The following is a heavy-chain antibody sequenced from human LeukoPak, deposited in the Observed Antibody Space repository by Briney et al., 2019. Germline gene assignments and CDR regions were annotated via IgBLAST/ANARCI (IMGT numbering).Heavy chain of an antibody. J-gene: IGHJ1*01. V-gene: IGHV3-15*01. D-gene: IGHD3-10*01. CDR2: IKSKTDGGTT. CDR1: GFTFSSYG. Sequence: PGGSLRLSCAASGFTFSSYGMHWVRQAPGKGLEWVGRIKSKTDGGTTDYAAPVKGRFTISRDDSKNTLYLQMNSLKTEDTAVYYCTTSGARSAEYFQHWGQGTLVTVSS. CDR3: TTSGARSAEYFQH.